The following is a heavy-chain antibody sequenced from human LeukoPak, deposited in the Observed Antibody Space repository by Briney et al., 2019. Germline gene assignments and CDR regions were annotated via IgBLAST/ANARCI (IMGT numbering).Heavy chain of an antibody. CDR2: IYPGDSVT. D-gene: IGHD3-10*01. CDR1: GYSFTSYW. V-gene: IGHV5-51*01. Sequence: ASLTLSCKGSGYSFTSYWIGWVRQMPGKGLEWMGVIYPGDSVTRYNPSFQGQVTISADKAISTAYLQGSSLKASDTAMYYCASQAHYYGSGSYFDYWGQGTLVTVSS. CDR3: ASQAHYYGSGSYFDY. J-gene: IGHJ4*02.